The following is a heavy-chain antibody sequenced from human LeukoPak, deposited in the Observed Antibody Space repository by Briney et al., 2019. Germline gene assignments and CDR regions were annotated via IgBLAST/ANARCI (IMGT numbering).Heavy chain of an antibody. D-gene: IGHD6-6*01. CDR1: GGSISSSSYY. Sequence: SETLSLTCTVSGGSISSSSYYWGWIRQPPGKGLEWIGSIYYSGSTYYNPSLKSRVTISVDTSKNQFSLKLSSVTTADTAVYYCASSSSSTVNFDYWGQGTLVTVSS. CDR2: IYYSGST. V-gene: IGHV4-39*07. CDR3: ASSSSSTVNFDY. J-gene: IGHJ4*02.